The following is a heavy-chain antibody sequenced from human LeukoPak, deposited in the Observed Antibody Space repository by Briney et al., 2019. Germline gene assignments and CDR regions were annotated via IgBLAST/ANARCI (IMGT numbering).Heavy chain of an antibody. J-gene: IGHJ4*02. CDR1: GFTFSSFS. Sequence: PGGSLRLSCAASGFTFSSFSMIWVRQAPGKGLEWVSSTSSSSAYTFYAESGKGRFTISRDNAKNTLYLQMNSLRTEDTAVYYCARQDCSGGSCYLDYWGQGTLVTVSS. V-gene: IGHV3-21*01. CDR2: TSSSSAYT. CDR3: ARQDCSGGSCYLDY. D-gene: IGHD2-15*01.